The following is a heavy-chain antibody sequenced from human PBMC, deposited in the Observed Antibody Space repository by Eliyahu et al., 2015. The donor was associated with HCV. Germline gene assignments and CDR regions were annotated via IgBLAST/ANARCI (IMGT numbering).Heavy chain of an antibody. CDR1: GFNFXNYG. CDR2: IWFDGTNK. CDR3: ARDGESIPSKAARLSYYGVDV. D-gene: IGHD6-6*01. V-gene: IGHV3-33*01. Sequence: QVQLVESGGGVVQPGRSLRLSCAASGFNFXNYGMXWVRQAPGKGLEWVAVIWFDGTNKDYADSVKGRFTISRDNSKNTLSLQMNSLRGEDTAVYYCARDGESIPSKAARLSYYGVDVWGQGTTVTVSS. J-gene: IGHJ6*02.